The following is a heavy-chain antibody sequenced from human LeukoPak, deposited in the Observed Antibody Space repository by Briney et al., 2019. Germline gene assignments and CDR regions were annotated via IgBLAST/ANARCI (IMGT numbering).Heavy chain of an antibody. CDR1: GFTFSSYS. CDR3: ARAIPSLLWFGELDAFDI. J-gene: IGHJ3*02. Sequence: GGSLRLSCAASGFTFSSYSMNWVRQAPGKGLERVSSISSSSTYIYYADSVKGRFTISRDNAKNSLYLQMNSLRAGDTAVYYCARAIPSLLWFGELDAFDIWGQGTMVTVSS. V-gene: IGHV3-21*01. D-gene: IGHD3-10*01. CDR2: ISSSSTYI.